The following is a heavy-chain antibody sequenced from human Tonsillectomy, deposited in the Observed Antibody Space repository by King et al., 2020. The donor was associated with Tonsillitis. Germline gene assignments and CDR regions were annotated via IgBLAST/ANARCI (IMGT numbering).Heavy chain of an antibody. CDR1: GYSISSGYY. J-gene: IGHJ6*02. V-gene: IGHV4-38-2*02. CDR2: IYHSGST. D-gene: IGHD3-10*01. CDR3: ARVIGGMDV. Sequence: QLQESGPGLVKPSETLSLTCTVSGYSISSGYYWGWIRQPPGKGLAWIGSIYHSGSTYYNPSLKSRVTISVDTSKNQFSLKLSSVTAADTAVYYCARVIGGMDVWGQGTTVTVSS.